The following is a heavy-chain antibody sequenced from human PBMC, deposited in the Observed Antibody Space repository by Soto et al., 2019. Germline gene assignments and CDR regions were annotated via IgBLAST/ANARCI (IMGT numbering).Heavy chain of an antibody. CDR1: GYTFDTYD. D-gene: IGHD3-10*01. V-gene: IGHV1-18*01. CDR3: ERDAGVGSYGSKISGMDV. J-gene: IGHJ6*01. CDR2: TSTFNGNR. Sequence: QVQLVQSGPEMKKPGASVKVSCKASGYTFDTYDISWVRQAPGQGLEWMGRTSTFNGNRIYEQKFQGRVTMTTDTSTSTANMELRSLRSDDTAGYSCERDAGVGSYGSKISGMDVWGPGTTVTVSS.